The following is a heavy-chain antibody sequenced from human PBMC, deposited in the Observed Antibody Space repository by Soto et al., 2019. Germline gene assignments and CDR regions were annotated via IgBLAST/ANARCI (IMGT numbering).Heavy chain of an antibody. D-gene: IGHD1-1*01. Sequence: GASVKVSCKASGYTFTSYAMHWVRQAPGQRLEWMGWINAGNGNTKYSQKFQGRVTITRDTSASTAYMELSSLRSEDTAVYYCARDAGGRPSRFNRFDPWGQGTLVTVSS. CDR1: GYTFTSYA. CDR3: ARDAGGRPSRFNRFDP. J-gene: IGHJ5*02. CDR2: INAGNGNT. V-gene: IGHV1-3*01.